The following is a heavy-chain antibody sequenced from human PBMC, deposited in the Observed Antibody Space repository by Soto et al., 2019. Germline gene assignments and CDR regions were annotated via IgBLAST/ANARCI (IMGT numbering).Heavy chain of an antibody. Sequence: ASVKVSSKASGYTFTGYYMHWVRQAPGQGLEWMGWINPNSGGTNYAQKFQGWVTMTRDTSISTAYMELSRLRSDDTAVYYCERGDIVAPGYYYYMDVWGKGTTVTVSS. V-gene: IGHV1-2*04. CDR1: GYTFTGYY. D-gene: IGHD2-15*01. CDR3: ERGDIVAPGYYYYMDV. CDR2: INPNSGGT. J-gene: IGHJ6*03.